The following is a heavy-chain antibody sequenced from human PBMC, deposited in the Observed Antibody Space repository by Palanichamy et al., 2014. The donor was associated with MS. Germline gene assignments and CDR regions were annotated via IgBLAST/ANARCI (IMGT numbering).Heavy chain of an antibody. CDR1: GYAFTDYA. CDR2: INAGNGNT. V-gene: IGHV1-3*01. D-gene: IGHD3-3*01. Sequence: VQLVQSGAEVEKPGASVKVSCKASGYAFTDYAIHWVRQAPGQRLEWMGWINAGNGNTKYSQKFQSRVTITRDTSADTAYMELSSLRSEDTALYYCAREHDSWSGYSFDFWGQGTLVTASS. CDR3: AREHDSWSGYSFDF. J-gene: IGHJ4*02.